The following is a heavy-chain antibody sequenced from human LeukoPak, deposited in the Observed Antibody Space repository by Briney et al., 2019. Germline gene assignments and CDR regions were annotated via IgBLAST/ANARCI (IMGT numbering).Heavy chain of an antibody. J-gene: IGHJ4*02. Sequence: PGGSLRLSCAASGFIFSNYAMSWVRQVPGRGLEWVSTISSRGDSTYVADSVKGRFTISRDNSKNSLYLQMNTVRAEDTAVNYCVKGPRPDITVAHTVENWGQGTLVTVSS. CDR3: VKGPRPDITVAHTVEN. CDR2: ISSRGDST. D-gene: IGHD6-19*01. CDR1: GFIFSNYA. V-gene: IGHV3-23*01.